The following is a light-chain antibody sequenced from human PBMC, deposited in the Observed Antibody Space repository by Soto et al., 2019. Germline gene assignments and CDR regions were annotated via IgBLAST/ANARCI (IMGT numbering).Light chain of an antibody. CDR1: SSNIGAGYD. J-gene: IGLJ1*01. Sequence: QSVLTQPPSVSGAPGQRVTISCTGGSSNIGAGYDVNWYQQFPGTVPRLLIYGSTNRPSGVPDRFSGSKSGTSASLAITGLQAEDEAHYHCQSYDTSLSGARVSGTGTKLTVL. CDR2: GST. V-gene: IGLV1-40*01. CDR3: QSYDTSLSGARV.